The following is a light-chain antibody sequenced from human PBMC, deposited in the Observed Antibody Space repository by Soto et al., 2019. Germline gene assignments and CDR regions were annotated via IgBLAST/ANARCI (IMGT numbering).Light chain of an antibody. Sequence: QSVLTQPPSASGTPGQRVTISCSGRSANIGYNYVCWYQQLPGTAPKLLIYSNNQRPSGVPDRFSGSKSGTSASLAISGLRSEDEADYYCVSWDDSLSGLVFGTGTKLTIL. CDR1: SANIGYNY. J-gene: IGLJ1*01. V-gene: IGLV1-47*02. CDR2: SNN. CDR3: VSWDDSLSGLV.